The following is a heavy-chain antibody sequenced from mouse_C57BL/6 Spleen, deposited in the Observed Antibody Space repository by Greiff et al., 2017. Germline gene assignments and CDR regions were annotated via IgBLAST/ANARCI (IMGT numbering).Heavy chain of an antibody. CDR3: TTHYSGLYSMDN. V-gene: IGHV14-4*01. CDR1: GFNIKDDY. Sequence: EVKLLESGAELVRPGASVQLSCTASGFNIKDDYMHWVKQRPEQGLEWIGWIDPENGDTESASKFPGKATITADTSSNTASLQLSSLTSEDTAVYYCTTHYSGLYSMDNRGYGTSVTVSS. CDR2: IDPENGDT. D-gene: IGHD1-3*01. J-gene: IGHJ4*01.